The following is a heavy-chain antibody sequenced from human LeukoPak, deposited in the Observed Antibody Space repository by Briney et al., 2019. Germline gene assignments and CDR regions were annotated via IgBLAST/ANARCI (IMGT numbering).Heavy chain of an antibody. CDR1: GYTFTSYL. Sequence: GASVKVSCKASGYTFTSYLIHWVRQAPGQRLEWMGWINVGNDNTKYSQNFQGRVTITRDTSASTAYMELSSLRSEDTAVYYCARDSIWGSGTYGFDYWGQGALVTVSS. V-gene: IGHV1-3*01. CDR3: ARDSIWGSGTYGFDY. J-gene: IGHJ4*02. D-gene: IGHD1-26*01. CDR2: INVGNDNT.